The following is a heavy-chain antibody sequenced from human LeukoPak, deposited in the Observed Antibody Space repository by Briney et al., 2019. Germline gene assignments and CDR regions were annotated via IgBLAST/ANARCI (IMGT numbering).Heavy chain of an antibody. Sequence: ASVKVSCKVSGYTLTELSMHWVRQAPGKGLEWVGGFDPEDGETIYAQKFQGRVTMTEDTSTDTDYMELSSLRSEDTAVYYCATRGGYDSSGYYYFLFGYWGQGTLVTLSS. D-gene: IGHD3-22*01. CDR1: GYTLTELS. J-gene: IGHJ4*02. CDR3: ATRGGYDSSGYYYFLFGY. CDR2: FDPEDGET. V-gene: IGHV1-24*01.